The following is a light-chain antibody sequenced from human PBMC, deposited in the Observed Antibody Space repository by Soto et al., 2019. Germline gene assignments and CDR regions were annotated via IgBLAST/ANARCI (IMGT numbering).Light chain of an antibody. CDR3: ALFMGGGISL. V-gene: IGLV8-61*01. CDR2: NTN. J-gene: IGLJ3*02. CDR1: SGSVSNSYF. Sequence: QTVVTQEPSFSVSPGGTVTLTCTLSSGSVSNSYFPSWYQQTPSQAPRTLIYNTNSRSSGVPDRFSASILGNKAALTITGAQADDESDYYCALFMGGGISLFGGGTQLTVL.